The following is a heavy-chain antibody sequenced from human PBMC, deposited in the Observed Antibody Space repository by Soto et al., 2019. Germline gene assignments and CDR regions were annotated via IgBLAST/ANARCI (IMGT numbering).Heavy chain of an antibody. J-gene: IGHJ4*02. CDR2: ISSTTNYI. CDR3: ARESEDLTSNFDY. V-gene: IGHV3-21*01. Sequence: AGGSLRLSCAASGFSFSTYDMNWVRQAPGKGLEWVSSISSTTNYIYYADSMKGRFTVSRDNAKNSVYLEMNSLSAEDTALYYCARESEDLTSNFDYWGQGTLVTVSS. CDR1: GFSFSTYD.